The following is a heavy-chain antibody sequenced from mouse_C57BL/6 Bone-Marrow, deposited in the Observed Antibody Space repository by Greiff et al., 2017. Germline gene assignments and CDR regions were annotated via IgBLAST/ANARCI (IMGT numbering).Heavy chain of an antibody. J-gene: IGHJ4*01. D-gene: IGHD2-3*01. V-gene: IGHV1-59*01. CDR1: GYTFTSYW. Sequence: QVQLQQPGAELVRPGTSVKLSCKASGYTFTSYWMPWVKQRPGQGLEWIGVIDASDSYTTYNQKFKGKATLTVDKSSSTAYMPLSSLTSEDSAVYYCASYEGIHMDYWGQGTSVTVSS. CDR2: IDASDSYT. CDR3: ASYEGIHMDY.